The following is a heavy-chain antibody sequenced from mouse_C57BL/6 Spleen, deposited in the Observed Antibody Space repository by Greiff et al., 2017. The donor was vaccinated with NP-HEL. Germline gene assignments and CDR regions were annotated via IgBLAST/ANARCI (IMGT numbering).Heavy chain of an antibody. V-gene: IGHV5-4*01. CDR1: GFTFSSYA. CDR3: ARDGAAWFAY. Sequence: EVQLQESGGGLVKPGGSLKLSCAASGFTFSSYAMSWVRQTPEKRLEWVATISDGGSYTYYPDNVQGRFTISRDNAKNNLYLQMSHLKSEDTAMYYCARDGAAWFAYWGQGTLVTVSA. CDR2: ISDGGSYT. J-gene: IGHJ3*01.